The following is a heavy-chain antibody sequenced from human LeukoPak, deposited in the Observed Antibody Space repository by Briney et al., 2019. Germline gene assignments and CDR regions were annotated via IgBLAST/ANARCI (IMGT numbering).Heavy chain of an antibody. V-gene: IGHV4-31*03. Sequence: SETLSLTCTVSGGSISSGGYYWSWIRQHPGKGLEWIGYIYYSGGTYYNPSLKSRVTISVDTSKNQFSLKLSSVTAADTAVYYCARDHYGDYDLRYFDYWGQGTLVTVSS. CDR3: ARDHYGDYDLRYFDY. D-gene: IGHD4-17*01. J-gene: IGHJ4*02. CDR2: IYYSGGT. CDR1: GGSISSGGYY.